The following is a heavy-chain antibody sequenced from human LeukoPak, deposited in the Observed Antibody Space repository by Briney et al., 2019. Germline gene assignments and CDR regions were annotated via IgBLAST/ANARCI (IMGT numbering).Heavy chain of an antibody. CDR1: GGSVGSTTYY. Sequence: SETLSLTCTVSGGSVGSTTYYWGWIRQPPGQGLEWIGSIFYSGSAFYNPSLSSRVTISVDTSMNQFSLKLSSVTAADTAVYFRARETVVDFYRLYFYMDVWGKGTSLTVSS. D-gene: IGHD3-22*01. CDR3: ARETVVDFYRLYFYMDV. J-gene: IGHJ6*03. CDR2: IFYSGSA. V-gene: IGHV4-39*07.